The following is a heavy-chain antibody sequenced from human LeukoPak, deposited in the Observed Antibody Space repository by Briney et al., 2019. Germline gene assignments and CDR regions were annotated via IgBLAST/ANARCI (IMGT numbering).Heavy chain of an antibody. CDR1: GFTFSNYW. D-gene: IGHD3-22*01. CDR3: ARYYDSSGYPPESVDY. CDR2: IKQDGREK. J-gene: IGHJ4*02. Sequence: GGSLRLSCAASGFTFSNYWMGWVRQAPGKGLEWVANIKQDGREKYYVDSVKGRFTISRDNAKNSLYLQMNSLRAEDTAVYYCARYYDSSGYPPESVDYWGQGTLVTVSS. V-gene: IGHV3-7*01.